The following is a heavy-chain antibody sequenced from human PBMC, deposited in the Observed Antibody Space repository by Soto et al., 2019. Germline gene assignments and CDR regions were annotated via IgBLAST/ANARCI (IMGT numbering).Heavy chain of an antibody. J-gene: IGHJ6*02. Sequence: QVQLQESGPGLVKPSQTLSLSCNVYGVSVSSGDYYWSWIRQHAGGGLEWIGYIDRSGSTYYNPSLRGRVIMSGGTSTNQIYLRLLPVTAADTAMYYCARDSGGNSENYYGLDVWGHGTTVSVSS. CDR2: IDRSGST. D-gene: IGHD1-1*01. CDR1: GVSVSSGDYY. V-gene: IGHV4-31*03. CDR3: ARDSGGNSENYYGLDV.